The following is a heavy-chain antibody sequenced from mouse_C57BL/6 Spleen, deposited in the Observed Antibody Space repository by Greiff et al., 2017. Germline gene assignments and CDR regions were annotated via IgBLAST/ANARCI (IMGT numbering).Heavy chain of an antibody. D-gene: IGHD3-1*01. Sequence: QVQLQQPGPELVKPGASVKMSCKASGYTFTSYWITWVKQRPGQGLEWIGDIYPGSGSTNYNEKFKSRATLTVDTSSSTAYMQLSSLTSEDSAVYCCARSGRGFSHAMGYWGQGTSVTVSS. CDR2: IYPGSGST. J-gene: IGHJ4*01. CDR1: GYTFTSYW. CDR3: ARSGRGFSHAMGY. V-gene: IGHV1-55*01.